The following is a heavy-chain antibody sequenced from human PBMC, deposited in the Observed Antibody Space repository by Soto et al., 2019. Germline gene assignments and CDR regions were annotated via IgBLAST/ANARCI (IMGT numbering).Heavy chain of an antibody. CDR3: ARGDRGAFDL. CDR2: IHSHGSST. J-gene: IGHJ3*01. Sequence: EVQLVESGGGLVQPGESLRLSCAASGFTFSYYWMHWVRQAPGKGLVWVSRIHSHGSSTTYAASVKGRFTISRDNAMNTLYLQLNRLRAEDTAVYYCARGDRGAFDLWGQGTVVTVSS. D-gene: IGHD3-16*01. V-gene: IGHV3-74*01. CDR1: GFTFSYYW.